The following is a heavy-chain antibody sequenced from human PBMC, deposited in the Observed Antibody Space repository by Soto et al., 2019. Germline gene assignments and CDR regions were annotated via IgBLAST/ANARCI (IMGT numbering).Heavy chain of an antibody. Sequence: QVQLQESGPGLVKPSQTLSLTCTVSGGSISSGGYYWSWIRQHPGKGLEWIGYIYYSGSTYYNPSLKGRVTISVYTSKNQFSLKLTSVTAADTAVYYGAREAIEGFGNASDYWGQGTLVTVSS. CDR2: IYYSGST. V-gene: IGHV4-31*03. CDR1: GGSISSGGYY. CDR3: AREAIEGFGNASDY. J-gene: IGHJ4*02. D-gene: IGHD3-10*01.